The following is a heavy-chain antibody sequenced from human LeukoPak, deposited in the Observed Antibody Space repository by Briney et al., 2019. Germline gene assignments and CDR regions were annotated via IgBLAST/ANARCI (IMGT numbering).Heavy chain of an antibody. CDR1: GGTFSSYA. Sequence: SVKVSCKASGGTFSSYAISWVRQAPGQGLEWMGGIIPIFGTANYAQKFQGRVTITADESTSTAYMELSSLRSEDTAVYYCARAPGIAALLMDVWGKGTTVAVSS. CDR3: ARAPGIAALLMDV. CDR2: IIPIFGTA. D-gene: IGHD6-6*01. V-gene: IGHV1-69*13. J-gene: IGHJ6*03.